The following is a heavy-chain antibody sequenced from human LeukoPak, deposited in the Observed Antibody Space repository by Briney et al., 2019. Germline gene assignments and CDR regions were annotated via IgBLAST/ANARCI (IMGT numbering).Heavy chain of an antibody. V-gene: IGHV4-39*07. CDR3: TRDGPRSSGYPDN. CDR2: IYYSGST. Sequence: SETLSLTCTVSGDFISRSSYYWGWIRQPPGKGLEWIGSIYYSGSTYYNPSLKSRVTISVDTSKNQFSLKLSSVTAADTAVYYCTRDGPRSSGYPDNWGQGTLVTVSS. CDR1: GDFISRSSYY. J-gene: IGHJ4*02. D-gene: IGHD3-22*01.